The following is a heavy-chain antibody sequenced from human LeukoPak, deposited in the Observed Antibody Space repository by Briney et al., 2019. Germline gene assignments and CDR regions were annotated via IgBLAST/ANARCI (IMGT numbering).Heavy chain of an antibody. Sequence: SETLSLTCTVSGDSVSSSSYYWAWIRQSPGKGLEWIGTIYYTRSTYYNPSLKSRVTVSLDTSKNQFSLKLSSVTAADTAVYYCARHLEGFYVVPAANDAFDIWGQGTMVTVSS. CDR1: GDSVSSSSYY. CDR2: IYYTRST. D-gene: IGHD2-2*01. CDR3: ARHLEGFYVVPAANDAFDI. V-gene: IGHV4-39*01. J-gene: IGHJ3*02.